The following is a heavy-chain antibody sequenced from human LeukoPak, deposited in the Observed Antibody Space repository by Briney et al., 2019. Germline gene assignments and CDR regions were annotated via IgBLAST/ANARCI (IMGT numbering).Heavy chain of an antibody. D-gene: IGHD2-15*01. J-gene: IGHJ6*02. CDR2: IVVGSGNT. CDR3: AATVHYCSGGGCYNHYYGMDV. V-gene: IGHV1-58*02. CDR1: GFTFTSSA. Sequence: SVKVSCNASGFTFTSSAMQWVRQARGQRLEWIGWIVVGSGNTNSAQKFQERVTITRDMSTSTAYMELSGLRSEDTAVYYCAATVHYCSGGGCYNHYYGMDVWGRGTTVTVSS.